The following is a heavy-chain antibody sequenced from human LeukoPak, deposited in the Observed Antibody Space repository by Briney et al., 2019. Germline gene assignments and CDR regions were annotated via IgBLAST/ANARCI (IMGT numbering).Heavy chain of an antibody. V-gene: IGHV1-69*13. CDR3: ARSHRPTTNYGGNDH. CDR2: IIPIFGTA. J-gene: IGHJ4*02. Sequence: SVKVSCKASGGTFSSYAISWVRQAPGQGLEWMGGIIPIFGTANYAQKFQGRVTITADESTSTAYMELSSLRSEDTAEYYCARSHRPTTNYGGNDHWGQGTLVTVSS. D-gene: IGHD4-23*01. CDR1: GGTFSSYA.